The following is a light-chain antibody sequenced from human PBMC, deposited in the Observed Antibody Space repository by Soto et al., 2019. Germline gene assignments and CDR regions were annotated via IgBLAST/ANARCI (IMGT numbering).Light chain of an antibody. CDR2: LGS. CDR3: VQALQSPPWT. CDR1: QSRLHSNGYNY. J-gene: IGKJ1*01. V-gene: IGKV2-28*01. Sequence: DIVVTQSPLTLPVTPGETASISCRSSQSRLHSNGYNYLDWYLQKPGQSPQLLIYLGSNRASGVPDRFSGSGSGTDFTLKISRVEADDVGVYYCVQALQSPPWTFGQGTKVEIK.